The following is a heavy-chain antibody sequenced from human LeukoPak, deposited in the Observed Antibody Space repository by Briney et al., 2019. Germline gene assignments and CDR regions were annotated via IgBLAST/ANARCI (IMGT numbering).Heavy chain of an antibody. D-gene: IGHD1-26*01. CDR2: INHSGST. V-gene: IGHV4-34*01. CDR3: ARRRIVGATNWFDP. J-gene: IGHJ5*02. Sequence: SETLSLTFAVYGGSFSGYYWSWIRQPPGKGLEWIGEINHSGSTNYNPSLKSRVTISVDTSKNQFSLKLSSVTAADTAVYYCARRRIVGATNWFDPWGQGTLVTVSS. CDR1: GGSFSGYY.